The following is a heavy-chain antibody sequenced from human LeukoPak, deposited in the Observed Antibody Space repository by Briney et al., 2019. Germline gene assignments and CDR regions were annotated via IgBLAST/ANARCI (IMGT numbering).Heavy chain of an antibody. D-gene: IGHD3-3*01. CDR1: GFIVNTNY. J-gene: IGHJ4*02. Sequence: GGSLRLSCAASGFIVNTNYMSWVRQAPGRGLEWVSFIYADGNTYYADSVKGRFTISRDISKNAVFLQMNSLRAEDTAVYYCARDRSTDFWSGYYTNYFDYWGQGTLVTVSS. CDR2: IYADGNT. V-gene: IGHV3-53*01. CDR3: ARDRSTDFWSGYYTNYFDY.